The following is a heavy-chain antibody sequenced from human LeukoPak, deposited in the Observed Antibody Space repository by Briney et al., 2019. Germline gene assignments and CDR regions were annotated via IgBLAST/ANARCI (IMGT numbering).Heavy chain of an antibody. J-gene: IGHJ4*02. Sequence: GGSLRLSCAASGFTFSNYDMNWVRQAPGKGLDWVSAIRAGGENTFYADSVKGRFTISRDNSKNMLYLQMNSLRVEDTAVYYCARGIYWSLDSWGQGTLVTVSS. CDR3: ARGIYWSLDS. V-gene: IGHV3-23*01. CDR2: IRAGGENT. D-gene: IGHD1-1*01. CDR1: GFTFSNYD.